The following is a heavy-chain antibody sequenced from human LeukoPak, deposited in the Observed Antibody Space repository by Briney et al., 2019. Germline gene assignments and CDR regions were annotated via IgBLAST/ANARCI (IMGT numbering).Heavy chain of an antibody. D-gene: IGHD3-9*01. J-gene: IGHJ4*02. CDR2: IYYSGST. V-gene: IGHV4-39*07. CDR3: ARGYYDILTGYYQILGYFDY. Sequence: SETLSLTCTVSGGSISSSSYYWGWIRQPPGKGLEWIGSIYYSGSTYYNPSLKSRVTISVDTSKNQFSLKLSSVTAADTAVYYCARGYYDILTGYYQILGYFDYWGQGTLVTVSS. CDR1: GGSISSSSYY.